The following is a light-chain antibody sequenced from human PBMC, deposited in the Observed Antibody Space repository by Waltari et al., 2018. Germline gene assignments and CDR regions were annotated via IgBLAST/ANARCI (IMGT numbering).Light chain of an antibody. CDR2: KDV. CDR3: QAWDVAIVV. J-gene: IGLJ2*01. Sequence: YELSQPPSVSVSPGQTATITCPGDKLDXXXXDWYQQRPGHPPLRVIYKDVDRPSGIPERFSGTNSGNTATLTISGTQVMDEADYYCQAWDVAIVVFGGGTKLTVL. CDR1: KLDXXX. V-gene: IGLV3-1*01.